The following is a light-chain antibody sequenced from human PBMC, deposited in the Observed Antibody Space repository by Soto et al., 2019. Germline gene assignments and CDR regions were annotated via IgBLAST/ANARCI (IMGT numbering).Light chain of an antibody. CDR3: CSYAGSNTTPLV. CDR2: DVS. CDR1: SSDVGGYNY. J-gene: IGLJ1*01. V-gene: IGLV2-11*01. Sequence: QSALTQPRSVSGSPGQSVTISCTGTSSDVGGYNYVSWYQQHPGKAPKLMIYDVSKRPSGVPDRFSGSKSGNTASLTLTGLQAEDEADYYCCSYAGSNTTPLVFGTGTKLTVL.